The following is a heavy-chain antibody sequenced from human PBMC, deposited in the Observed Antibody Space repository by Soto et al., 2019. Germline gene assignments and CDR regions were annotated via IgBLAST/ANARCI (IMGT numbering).Heavy chain of an antibody. CDR1: GYTFTSYA. CDR3: ARDQTVLDY. J-gene: IGHJ4*02. Sequence: QVQLVQSGAEVKKPGASVKVSCKASGYTFTSYAFNWVRQAPGQGLEWMGWISAYSGNTNYAQKFQGRVTMTTDTSTSTAYMALRILISDDTAVYYCARDQTVLDYWGQGTLVTVSS. CDR2: ISAYSGNT. D-gene: IGHD4-17*01. V-gene: IGHV1-18*04.